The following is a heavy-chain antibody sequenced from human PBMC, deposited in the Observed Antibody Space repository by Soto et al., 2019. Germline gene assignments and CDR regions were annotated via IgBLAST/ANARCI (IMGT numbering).Heavy chain of an antibody. CDR1: GFTFSSYA. J-gene: IGHJ4*02. CDR3: AKSAQEYCSGGSCYSISFDF. D-gene: IGHD2-15*01. Sequence: EVQLLESGGGLVQPGGSLRLSCAASGFTFSSYAMSWVRQAPGKGLEWVSAISGSGGSKYYADSVKGRFTISRDNTTNTLYLQMNSLRAEDTAVYYCAKSAQEYCSGGSCYSISFDFWGQGTLVTVSS. V-gene: IGHV3-23*01. CDR2: ISGSGGSK.